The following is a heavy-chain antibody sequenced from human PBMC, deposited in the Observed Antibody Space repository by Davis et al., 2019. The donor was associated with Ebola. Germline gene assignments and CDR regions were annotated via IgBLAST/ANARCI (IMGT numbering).Heavy chain of an antibody. J-gene: IGHJ5*02. CDR1: GYTFTRYG. Sequence: AASVKVSCKASGYTFTRYGISWVRQAPGQGLEWMGWISAYNGNTNYAQNLQGRVTMTTDKSTSTAYLEVRSLRYDDTAVYYCARPVTMVLPSGWFDPWGQGTLVTVSS. D-gene: IGHD3-10*01. CDR3: ARPVTMVLPSGWFDP. V-gene: IGHV1-18*01. CDR2: ISAYNGNT.